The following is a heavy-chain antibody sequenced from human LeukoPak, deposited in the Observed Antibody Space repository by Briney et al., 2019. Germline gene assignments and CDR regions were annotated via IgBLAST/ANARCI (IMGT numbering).Heavy chain of an antibody. CDR2: IRYDGSNK. CDR1: GFTFSSYG. Sequence: GGSLRLSCAASGFTFSSYGMHWVRQAPGKGLEWVAFIRYDGSNKYYADSVKGRFTISRDNSKNTLYLQMNSLRSEDTAVYYCARDSYTHSDYWGQGTLVTVSS. V-gene: IGHV3-30*02. CDR3: ARDSYTHSDY. J-gene: IGHJ4*02. D-gene: IGHD3-16*01.